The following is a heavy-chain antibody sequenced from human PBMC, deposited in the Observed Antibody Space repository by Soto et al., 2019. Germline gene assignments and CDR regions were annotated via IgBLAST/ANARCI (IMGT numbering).Heavy chain of an antibody. CDR1: GFTFSNAW. V-gene: IGHV3-15*07. Sequence: EVQLVESGGGLVKPGGSLRLSCAASGFTFSNAWMNWVRQAPGKGLEWVGRIKSKTDGGTTDYAAPVKGRFTISRDDSENTLYLQMNSLRIEDTVVYYCTTDEGWELLPFDYWGQGTLVTVSS. J-gene: IGHJ4*02. CDR2: IKSKTDGGTT. D-gene: IGHD1-26*01. CDR3: TTDEGWELLPFDY.